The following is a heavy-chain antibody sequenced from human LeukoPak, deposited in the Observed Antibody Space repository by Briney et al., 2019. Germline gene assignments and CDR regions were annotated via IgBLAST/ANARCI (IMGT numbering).Heavy chain of an antibody. V-gene: IGHV1-18*01. Sequence: ASVKVSCKASGYTFISYGISWVRQAPGQGLEWMGWISAYNGNTNYAQNLQGRVTMTTDTSTSTAYMELRSLRSDDTAVYYCARDRGITMVRGVPYLDYWGQGTLVTVSS. CDR1: GYTFISYG. J-gene: IGHJ4*02. D-gene: IGHD3-10*01. CDR2: ISAYNGNT. CDR3: ARDRGITMVRGVPYLDY.